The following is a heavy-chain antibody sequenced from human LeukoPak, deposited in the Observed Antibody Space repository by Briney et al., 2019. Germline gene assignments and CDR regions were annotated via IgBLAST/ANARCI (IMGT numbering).Heavy chain of an antibody. CDR2: IRSTPDGGAT. CDR3: ATDLHFGYCTTTSCANY. CDR1: GFTFISSW. D-gene: IGHD2-2*03. V-gene: IGHV3-15*01. J-gene: IGHJ4*02. Sequence: GGSLRLSCAASGFTFISSWMTWVRQAPGKGLEWVGRIRSTPDGGATDYAAPVKGRFTISRDDSKNTLYLQMSSLRTEDTAVYYCATDLHFGYCTTTSCANYWGQGTLVTVSS.